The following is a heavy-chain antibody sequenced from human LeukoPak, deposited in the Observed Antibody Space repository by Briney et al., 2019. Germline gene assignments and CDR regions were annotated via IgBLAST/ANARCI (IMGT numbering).Heavy chain of an antibody. J-gene: IGHJ4*02. Sequence: GGSLRLSCAASGFTFSSYAMSWVRHAPGKGLVWVSRINSDGSSATYADSVKGRFTISRDNARNSLYLQMNSLRAEDTAVYFCARGGLSIMGYWGQGTLVTVSS. V-gene: IGHV3-23*01. CDR1: GFTFSSYA. D-gene: IGHD2/OR15-2a*01. CDR3: ARGGLSIMGY. CDR2: INSDGSSA.